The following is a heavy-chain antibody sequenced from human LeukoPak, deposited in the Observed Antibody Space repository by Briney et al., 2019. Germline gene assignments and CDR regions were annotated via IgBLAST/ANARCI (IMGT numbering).Heavy chain of an antibody. V-gene: IGHV3-7*01. D-gene: IGHD5-12*01. Sequence: GGSLRLSCAASGFTFSRYWMSWVRQAPGKGLEWVANIKQDGSEKYYVDSVKGRFTISRDNAKNSLYLQMNSLRAEDTAVYYCARARSGYDSKNYFDSWGQGTLVTVSS. CDR1: GFTFSRYW. CDR2: IKQDGSEK. J-gene: IGHJ4*02. CDR3: ARARSGYDSKNYFDS.